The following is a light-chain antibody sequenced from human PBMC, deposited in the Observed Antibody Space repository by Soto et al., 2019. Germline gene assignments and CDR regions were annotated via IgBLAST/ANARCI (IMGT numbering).Light chain of an antibody. Sequence: DIQMTQSPSTLSASVGDRVTITCRASQSISSWLAWYQQKTGKAPKLLIYDASSLESGFPSRFSGSGSGTEFTLTISSLQPDDFATYYCQQYNSYSRTFGQGTKV. CDR2: DAS. CDR1: QSISSW. J-gene: IGKJ1*01. CDR3: QQYNSYSRT. V-gene: IGKV1-5*01.